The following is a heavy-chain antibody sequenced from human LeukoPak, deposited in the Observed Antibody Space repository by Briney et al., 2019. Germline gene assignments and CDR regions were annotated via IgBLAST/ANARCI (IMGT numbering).Heavy chain of an antibody. Sequence: GGSLRLSCAASGFSVSMKYMTWVRQAPGKGLEWVSVIFSGGTTYYADSVKGRSTVSRDNSKNMMYLQMNSLRAEDAAVYYCARFSGPGMQHYYYYMDVWGTGTTVTVSS. D-gene: IGHD3-10*01. CDR3: ARFSGPGMQHYYYYMDV. J-gene: IGHJ6*03. CDR1: GFSVSMKY. V-gene: IGHV3-53*01. CDR2: IFSGGTT.